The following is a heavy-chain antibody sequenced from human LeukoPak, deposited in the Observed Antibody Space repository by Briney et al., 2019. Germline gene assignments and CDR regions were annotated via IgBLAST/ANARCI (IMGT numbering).Heavy chain of an antibody. Sequence: SVKVSCKASGGTFSSYAISWVRQAPGQGLEWMGGISPIFGTANYAQKFQGRVTITADESTSTAYMELSSLRSEDTAVYYCASGTPPNYYYYYYMDVWGKGATVTVSS. V-gene: IGHV1-69*01. CDR3: ASGTPPNYYYYYYMDV. CDR2: ISPIFGTA. D-gene: IGHD1-7*01. J-gene: IGHJ6*03. CDR1: GGTFSSYA.